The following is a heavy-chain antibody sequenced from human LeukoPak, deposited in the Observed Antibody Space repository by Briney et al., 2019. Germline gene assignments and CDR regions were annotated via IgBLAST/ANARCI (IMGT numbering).Heavy chain of an antibody. CDR2: ISGSGGST. V-gene: IGHV3-23*01. CDR1: GFTFSSYA. CDR3: AKMGPYGSGSHPYWYFDL. J-gene: IGHJ2*01. D-gene: IGHD3-10*01. Sequence: GGSLRLSCAASGFTFSSYAMSWVRQAPGKGLEWVSAISGSGGSTYYADSVKRRFTISRDNSKNTLYMQMNSLRAEDTAVYYCAKMGPYGSGSHPYWYFDLWGRGTLVTVSS.